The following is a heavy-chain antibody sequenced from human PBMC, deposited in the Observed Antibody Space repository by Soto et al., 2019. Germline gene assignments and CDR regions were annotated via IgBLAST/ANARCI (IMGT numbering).Heavy chain of an antibody. J-gene: IGHJ4*02. Sequence: EVQLWESGGGLVQPGGSLRLSCAVSGFTFRSSPMSWVRRAPGKGLEWVSGINGGDDSEHYVDSVRGRFTIIRDNSKKLLLLQRNSVRVEDTAIYYCIIGSHWSIISPTGDHLGQGTQVPVSS. D-gene: IGHD3-3*01. CDR3: IIGSHWSIISPTGDH. CDR1: GFTFRSSP. V-gene: IGHV3-23*01. CDR2: INGGDDSE.